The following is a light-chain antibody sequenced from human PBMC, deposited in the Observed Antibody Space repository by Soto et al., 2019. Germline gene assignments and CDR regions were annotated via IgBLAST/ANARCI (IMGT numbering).Light chain of an antibody. CDR3: QQSSGGPPFT. V-gene: IGKV1-39*01. J-gene: IGKJ3*01. CDR2: GAS. Sequence: DIQMTQSPSSLSASVGDRVTIACRASQSINIFLNWYQQKPGKAPKLLIYGASSLQSGVPSRFSAAGSGTDFNLSITSLEPEDFGTYYCQQSSGGPPFTFGPGTTVDIK. CDR1: QSINIF.